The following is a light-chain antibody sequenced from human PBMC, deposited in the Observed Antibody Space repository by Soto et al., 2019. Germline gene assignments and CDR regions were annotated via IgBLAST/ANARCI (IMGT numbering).Light chain of an antibody. Sequence: DIQMTQSPSTLSASVGDRVTITCRASQSISSWLAWYQQKPGKAPKLLIYDASSLESGVPSRFSGSGSGTEFTLTISSLQPDDFATDYCKQYNSYSPYTFGQGTKLEIK. CDR1: QSISSW. CDR2: DAS. CDR3: KQYNSYSPYT. V-gene: IGKV1-5*01. J-gene: IGKJ2*01.